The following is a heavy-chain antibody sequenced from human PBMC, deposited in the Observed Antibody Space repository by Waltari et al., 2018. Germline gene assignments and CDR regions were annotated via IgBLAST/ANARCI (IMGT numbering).Heavy chain of an antibody. Sequence: QVQLQESGPGLVKPSETLSLTCTVSGGSISSHYWSWIQQPPGKGLEWIGYIYYSGSTNYNPSLKSRVTISVDTSKNQFSLKLSSVTAADTAVYYCARGRGDYGPFDYWGQGTLVTVSS. J-gene: IGHJ4*02. D-gene: IGHD4-17*01. CDR3: ARGRGDYGPFDY. CDR2: IYYSGST. CDR1: GGSISSHY. V-gene: IGHV4-59*11.